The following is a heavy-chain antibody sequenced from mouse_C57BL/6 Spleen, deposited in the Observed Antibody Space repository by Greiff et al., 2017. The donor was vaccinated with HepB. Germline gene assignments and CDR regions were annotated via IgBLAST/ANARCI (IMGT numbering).Heavy chain of an antibody. CDR1: GFSLTSYG. J-gene: IGHJ2*01. D-gene: IGHD1-1*01. V-gene: IGHV2-2*01. CDR3: ARSYYYGSSYVSYFDY. Sequence: QVQLKESGPGLVQPSQSLSITCTVSGFSLTSYGVHWVRQSPGKGLEWLGVIWSGGSTDYNAAFISRLSISKDNSKSQVFFKMNSLQADDTAIYYCARSYYYGSSYVSYFDYWGQGTTLTVSS. CDR2: IWSGGST.